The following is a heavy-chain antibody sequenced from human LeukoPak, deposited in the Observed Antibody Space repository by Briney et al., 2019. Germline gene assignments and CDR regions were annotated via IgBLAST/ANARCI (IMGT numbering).Heavy chain of an antibody. D-gene: IGHD1-26*01. CDR2: ISGRGGCT. CDR1: GFTFSSYA. CDR3: ANSLVGATNGWFDP. J-gene: IGHJ5*02. Sequence: GGSLRLSCAASGFTFSSYAMSWVRQAPGKGLEWVSAISGRGGCTYYADSVKGRFTISRDNSKNTLYLQMNSLRAEDTAVYYCANSLVGATNGWFDPWGQGTLVTVSS. V-gene: IGHV3-23*01.